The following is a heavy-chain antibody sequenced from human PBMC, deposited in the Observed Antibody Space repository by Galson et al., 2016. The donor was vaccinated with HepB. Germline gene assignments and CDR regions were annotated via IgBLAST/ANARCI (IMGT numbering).Heavy chain of an antibody. Sequence: SLRLSCAASGFTFSSYGMHWVRQAPGKGLEWVAVTSYDGSDKYYADSVKGRFTISRDNSKNTLYLQMNSLRPEDTAVYYCAKDRRYYDSSGYFWEGYYYDGMDVWGQGTTVTVSS. CDR1: GFTFSSYG. J-gene: IGHJ6*02. CDR3: AKDRRYYDSSGYFWEGYYYDGMDV. V-gene: IGHV3-30*18. D-gene: IGHD3-22*01. CDR2: TSYDGSDK.